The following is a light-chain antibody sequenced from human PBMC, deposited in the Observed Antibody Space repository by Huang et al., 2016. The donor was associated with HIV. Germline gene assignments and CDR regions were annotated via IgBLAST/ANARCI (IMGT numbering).Light chain of an antibody. CDR2: KAA. J-gene: IGKJ1*01. CDR1: QTMTWW. V-gene: IGKV1-5*03. CDR3: QQYNAYPWT. Sequence: DIQMTQSPSTLSASIGDRVTITCRASQTMTWWLAWYQQKPGKAPKVLIYKAASLESGVPSMFIGSGSGTEFTLTISSLQPDDFATYYCQQYNAYPWTFGQGTKVEI.